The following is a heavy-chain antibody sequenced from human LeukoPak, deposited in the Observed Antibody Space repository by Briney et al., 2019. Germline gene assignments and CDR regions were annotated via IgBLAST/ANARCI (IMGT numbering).Heavy chain of an antibody. V-gene: IGHV3-21*01. J-gene: IGHJ6*02. D-gene: IGHD3/OR15-3a*01. CDR3: ARVAFGLYVMDV. CDR1: GFTFTTYS. Sequence: GGSLRLSCAASGFTFTTYSMNWVRQAPGKGLEWVASISSDSNYIYYADSLKGRFTISRDNAKKSLYLQMISLRAEDTAVYYCARVAFGLYVMDVWGQGTTVTVCS. CDR2: ISSDSNYI.